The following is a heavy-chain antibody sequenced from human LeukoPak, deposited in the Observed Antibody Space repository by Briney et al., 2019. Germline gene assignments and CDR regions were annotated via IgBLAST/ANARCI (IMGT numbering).Heavy chain of an antibody. J-gene: IGHJ4*02. V-gene: IGHV3-7*01. CDR3: ATDGRSGKHDFDY. D-gene: IGHD3-10*01. CDR1: GFTFSSYW. CDR2: IKQDGSQT. Sequence: GGSLRLSCAASGFTFSSYWMSWARQAPGKGLEWVANIKQDGSQTYYEDSVKGRFTISRDNAKNSMYLQMNSLRAEDTAVYFCATDGRSGKHDFDYWGQGTLVTVSS.